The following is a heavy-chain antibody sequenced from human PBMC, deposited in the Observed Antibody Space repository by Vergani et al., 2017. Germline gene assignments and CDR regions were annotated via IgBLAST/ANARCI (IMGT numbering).Heavy chain of an antibody. D-gene: IGHD2-2*01. J-gene: IGHJ6*03. CDR1: GGSISSYY. CDR2: IYYSGST. Sequence: QVQLQESGPGLVKPSETLSLTCTVSGGSISSYYWSWIRQPPGKGLEWIGYIYYSGSTNYNPSLKSLFTISVDTSKNQFSLKLSSVTAADTAVYYCARGVGCSSTSCYQFDYYYYYMDVWGKGTTVTVSS. V-gene: IGHV4-59*01. CDR3: ARGVGCSSTSCYQFDYYYYYMDV.